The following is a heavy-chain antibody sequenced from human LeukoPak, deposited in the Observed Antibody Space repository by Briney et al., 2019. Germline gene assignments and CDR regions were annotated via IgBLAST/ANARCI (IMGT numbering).Heavy chain of an antibody. J-gene: IGHJ4*02. V-gene: IGHV4-28*01. Sequence: PSDTLSLTCSVSGYFINSGHWWGWIRQSPGKGLEWIGYVYYSGNTYYNPSLKSRVTMSVDTSKNQFSLKLSSVTAADTAVYYCARSRRLVVVAAIDYWGQGTLVTVSS. D-gene: IGHD2-15*01. CDR2: VYYSGNT. CDR1: GYFINSGHW. CDR3: ARSRRLVVVAAIDY.